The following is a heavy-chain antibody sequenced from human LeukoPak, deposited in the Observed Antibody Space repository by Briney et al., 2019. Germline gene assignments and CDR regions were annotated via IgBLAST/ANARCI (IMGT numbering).Heavy chain of an antibody. CDR3: ATDLYYYDSSGYPEATAPVS. Sequence: ASVKVSCKVSGYTLPELSMHWVRQAPGKGLEWMGGFNPEDGETIYAQKFQGRVTITEDTSTDTAYMELSSLRSEDTAVYYCATDLYYYDSSGYPEATAPVSWGQGTLVTVSS. J-gene: IGHJ4*02. V-gene: IGHV1-24*01. CDR2: FNPEDGET. D-gene: IGHD3-22*01. CDR1: GYTLPELS.